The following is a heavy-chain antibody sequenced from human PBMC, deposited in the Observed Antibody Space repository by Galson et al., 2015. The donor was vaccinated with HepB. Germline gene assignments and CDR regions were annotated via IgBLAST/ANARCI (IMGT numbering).Heavy chain of an antibody. CDR2: ISYDGSIK. D-gene: IGHD6-19*01. CDR3: ARDRVEQWLENHFDY. J-gene: IGHJ4*02. Sequence: SLRLSCAVSGFSLSRYAMHWVRRAPGRGLEWVAVISYDGSIKYYADSVKGRSTISRDGSKNTLYLQMNSLRVEDTAIYYCARDRVEQWLENHFDYWGQGTLVTVSS. CDR1: GFSLSRYA. V-gene: IGHV3-30*04.